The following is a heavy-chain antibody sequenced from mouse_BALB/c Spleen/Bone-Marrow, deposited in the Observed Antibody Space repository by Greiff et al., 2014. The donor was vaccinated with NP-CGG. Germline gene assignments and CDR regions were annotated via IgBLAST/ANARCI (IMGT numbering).Heavy chain of an antibody. D-gene: IGHD1-1*02. Sequence: QVQLQQSGAELVRPGASVTLSCKASGYTFTDYEMHWVKQTPVHGLEWIGAIDPETGGTAYNQKFKGKATLTADKSSSTAYMELRSLTSEDSAVYYCTRYYGYWYFDVWGAGTTVTVSS. V-gene: IGHV1-15*01. CDR1: GYTFTDYE. CDR2: IDPETGGT. CDR3: TRYYGYWYFDV. J-gene: IGHJ1*01.